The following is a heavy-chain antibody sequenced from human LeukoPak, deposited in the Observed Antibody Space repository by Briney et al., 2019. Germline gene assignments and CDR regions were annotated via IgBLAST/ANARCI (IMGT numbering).Heavy chain of an antibody. V-gene: IGHV3-48*03. J-gene: IGHJ3*02. CDR3: ARFEVGATNTDAFDI. D-gene: IGHD1-26*01. CDR1: GFTFSSYE. CDR2: ISSSGSTI. Sequence: GGSLTLSCAASGFTFSSYEMNWVRQAPGKGLEWVSYISSSGSTIYYAYSVKGRFTISRDNAKNSLYLQMNSLRAEDTSVYYCARFEVGATNTDAFDIWGQGTMVTVSS.